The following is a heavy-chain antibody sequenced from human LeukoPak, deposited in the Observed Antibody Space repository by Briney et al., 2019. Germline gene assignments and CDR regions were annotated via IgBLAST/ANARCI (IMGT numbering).Heavy chain of an antibody. V-gene: IGHV4-4*07. J-gene: IGHJ5*02. CDR1: GGSFSGYY. Sequence: NSSETLSLTCAVYGGSFSGYYWSWIRQPAGKGLEWIGRISASGSTNYNPSLKSRVTISVDTSKNQFSLKLSSVTAADTAVYYCAREADRWFDPWGQGTLVTVSS. CDR3: AREADRWFDP. CDR2: ISASGST.